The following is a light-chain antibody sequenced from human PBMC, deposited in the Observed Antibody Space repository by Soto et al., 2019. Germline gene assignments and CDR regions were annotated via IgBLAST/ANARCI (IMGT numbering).Light chain of an antibody. V-gene: IGLV3-21*04. Sequence: SYVLTQPPSVSVAPGKTATITCGGNNIGSKSVHWYQQKPGQAPLLVIYYDSNRPSGIPERFSASNSGNTATLTISRVEAGDEADYCCQVWDSTNDHVMFGAGTKLTVL. CDR3: QVWDSTNDHVM. CDR2: YDS. J-gene: IGLJ3*02. CDR1: NIGSKS.